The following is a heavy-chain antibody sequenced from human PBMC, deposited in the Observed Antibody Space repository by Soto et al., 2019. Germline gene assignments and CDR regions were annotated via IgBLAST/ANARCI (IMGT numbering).Heavy chain of an antibody. D-gene: IGHD3-10*01. CDR3: ASGWFGEFVYQLDD. CDR2: ISAYNGNT. J-gene: IGHJ4*02. CDR1: GYTFTSYG. Sequence: QVQLVQSGAEVKKPGASVKVSCKPSGYTFTSYGITWVRQAPGQGLEWMGWISAYNGNTNYAQKFQGRVTMTTDTPTSTAYQELRSVLSDDTCVYYCASGWFGEFVYQLDDWGQGTLVTPSS. V-gene: IGHV1-18*01.